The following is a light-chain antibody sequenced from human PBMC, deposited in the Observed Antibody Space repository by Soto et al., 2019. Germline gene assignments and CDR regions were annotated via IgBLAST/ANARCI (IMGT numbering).Light chain of an antibody. J-gene: IGKJ4*01. CDR2: DAS. Sequence: EIQVTQSPSSLSASVGDRVTITCQASQDISNYLSWYQQKPGKAPKLLMYDASNLETGVPSRFSGSGSGTDFTFTISSLQPEDIATYYCQQYDNLLTFGGGTKVDIK. CDR3: QQYDNLLT. V-gene: IGKV1-33*01. CDR1: QDISNY.